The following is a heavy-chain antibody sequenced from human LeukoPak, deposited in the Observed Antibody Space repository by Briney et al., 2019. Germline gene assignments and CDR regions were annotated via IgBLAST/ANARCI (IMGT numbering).Heavy chain of an antibody. CDR3: AKHDTVFGAAHFYMDV. V-gene: IGHV4-4*09. J-gene: IGHJ6*03. CDR1: GGSINTYY. CDR2: IYSTGNT. D-gene: IGHD3-3*01. Sequence: SETLSLTCAVSGGSINTYYWSWIRQPPGKGLEWVGYIYSTGNTNYNPSLKGRVTISLDTSKNQLSLNLSSVTAADTAVYYCAKHDTVFGAAHFYMDVWGKGTTATVSS.